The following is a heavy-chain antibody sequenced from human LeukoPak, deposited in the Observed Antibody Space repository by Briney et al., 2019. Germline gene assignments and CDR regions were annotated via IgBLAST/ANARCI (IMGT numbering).Heavy chain of an antibody. Sequence: PSETLSLTCAVYGGSFSGYYWSWIRQPPGKGLEWIGEINHSGSTNYNPSLKSRVTISVDTSKNQFSLKLSSVTAADTAVYYCASVWDFWSGYRTPPFDYWGQGTLVTVSS. D-gene: IGHD3-3*01. CDR2: INHSGST. J-gene: IGHJ4*02. V-gene: IGHV4-34*01. CDR1: GGSFSGYY. CDR3: ASVWDFWSGYRTPPFDY.